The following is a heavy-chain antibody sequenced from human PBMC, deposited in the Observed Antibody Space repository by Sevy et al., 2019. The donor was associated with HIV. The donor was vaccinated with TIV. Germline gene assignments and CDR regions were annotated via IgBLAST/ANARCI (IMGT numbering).Heavy chain of an antibody. CDR3: AKDPPNQDYYDSSSSGYFDS. CDR1: GFTFSNYA. V-gene: IGHV3-23*01. CDR2: ISTSGDNT. J-gene: IGHJ4*02. D-gene: IGHD3-22*01. Sequence: GGSLRLSCAASGFTFSNYAMSWVRQAPGKGLQWVSVISTSGDNTYYADSVKGRFTISRDNSKNILYLQMSSLSAEDTPVYFCAKDPPNQDYYDSSSSGYFDSWGQGTLVTVSS.